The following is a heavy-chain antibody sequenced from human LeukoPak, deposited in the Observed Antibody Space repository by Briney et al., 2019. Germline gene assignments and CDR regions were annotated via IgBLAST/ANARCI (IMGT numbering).Heavy chain of an antibody. CDR2: IKSKTDGGTT. Sequence: GGSLRLSCAASGFTFSNAWMSWVRQAPGKGLEWVGRIKSKTDGGTTDYAAPVKGRFTISRDDSKNTLYLQINSLKTEDTAVYYCTTGESGSYPFDYWGQGTLVTVSS. D-gene: IGHD1-26*01. J-gene: IGHJ4*02. V-gene: IGHV3-15*01. CDR1: GFTFSNAW. CDR3: TTGESGSYPFDY.